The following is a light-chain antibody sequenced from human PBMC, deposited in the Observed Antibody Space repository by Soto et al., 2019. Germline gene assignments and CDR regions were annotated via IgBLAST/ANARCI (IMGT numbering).Light chain of an antibody. Sequence: EIVLTQSPGTLSLSPGERATLSCRASQSVSNNYLAWYQQKPGQAPRLLIYGASTRATGIPARFSGSGSGTEFTLTISSLQSEDFVVDYCQQYNNWPQTFGQGTKVDI. CDR1: QSVSNN. CDR3: QQYNNWPQT. CDR2: GAS. V-gene: IGKV3-15*01. J-gene: IGKJ1*01.